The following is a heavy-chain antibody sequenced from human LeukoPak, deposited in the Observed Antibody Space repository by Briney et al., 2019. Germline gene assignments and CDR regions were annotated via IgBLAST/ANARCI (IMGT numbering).Heavy chain of an antibody. D-gene: IGHD6-13*01. CDR3: AKDLELSSSWYRGSFDY. J-gene: IGHJ4*02. CDR2: MRYDGGNK. Sequence: PGGSLRLSCAASGFTFSTYGMHWVRQAPGKGLEWVAFMRYDGGNKNYADSVKGRFTISRDNSKNTLYLQMNSLRAEDTAVYYCAKDLELSSSWYRGSFDYWGQGTLVTVSS. V-gene: IGHV3-30*02. CDR1: GFTFSTYG.